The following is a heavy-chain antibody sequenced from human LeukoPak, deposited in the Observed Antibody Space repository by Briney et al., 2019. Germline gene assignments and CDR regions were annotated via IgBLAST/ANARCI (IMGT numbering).Heavy chain of an antibody. CDR3: ATWGTDYGDSGLRFDY. D-gene: IGHD4-17*01. J-gene: IGHJ4*02. V-gene: IGHV3-21*01. CDR1: GFTFSSYS. Sequence: PGGSLRLSCAASGFTFSSYSMNWVRQAPGKGLEWVSSISSSSSYIYYADSVKGRFTISRDNAKNSLYLQMNSLRAEDTAVYYCATWGTDYGDSGLRFDYWGQGTLVTVSS. CDR2: ISSSSSYI.